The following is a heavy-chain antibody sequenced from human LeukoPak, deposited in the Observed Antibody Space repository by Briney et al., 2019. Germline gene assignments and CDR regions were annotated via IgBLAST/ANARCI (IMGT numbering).Heavy chain of an antibody. V-gene: IGHV1-46*01. J-gene: IGHJ4*02. CDR1: GYTFTSYY. CDR3: ARALRMATIPGVNMNYFDY. CDR2: INPIGGST. Sequence: ASVKVSCKASGYTFTSYYMHWVRQAPGQGLEWMGIINPIGGSTIYAQKFQGRVTVTRDTSTSTVYMELSSLRSEDTAVYYRARALRMATIPGVNMNYFDYWGQGTLVTVSS. D-gene: IGHD5-24*01.